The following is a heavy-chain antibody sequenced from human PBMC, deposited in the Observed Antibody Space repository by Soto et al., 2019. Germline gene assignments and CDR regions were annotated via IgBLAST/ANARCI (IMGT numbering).Heavy chain of an antibody. Sequence: SETLSLTCTVSGGSISSGGYYWSWIRQHPGKGLEWIGYIYYSGSTYYNPSLKSRVTISVDTSKNQFSLKLSSVTAADTAVYYCARGSRIAAADKPYYFDYWGQGTLVTVSS. V-gene: IGHV4-61*08. CDR3: ARGSRIAAADKPYYFDY. D-gene: IGHD6-13*01. J-gene: IGHJ4*02. CDR1: GGSISSGGYY. CDR2: IYYSGST.